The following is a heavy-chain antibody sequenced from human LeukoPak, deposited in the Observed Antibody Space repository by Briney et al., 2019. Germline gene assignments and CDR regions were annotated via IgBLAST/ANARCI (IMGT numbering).Heavy chain of an antibody. V-gene: IGHV1-2*02. CDR1: GYTLTELS. Sequence: ASVKVSCKVSGYTLTELSMHWVRQAPGQGLEWMGGINPNSGGTNYAQKFQGRVTMTTDTSMSTAYMELSRLTSDDTAVYYCARAGGHSWFDPWGQGTLVTVSS. CDR3: ARAGGHSWFDP. CDR2: INPNSGGT. J-gene: IGHJ5*02.